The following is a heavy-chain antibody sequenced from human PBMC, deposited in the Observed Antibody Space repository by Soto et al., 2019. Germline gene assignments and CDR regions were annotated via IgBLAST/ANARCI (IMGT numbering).Heavy chain of an antibody. D-gene: IGHD1-1*01. CDR1: GYAFTTYG. J-gene: IGHJ4*02. Sequence: QVHLVQSGAEVKKPGASVKVSCKGSGYAFTTYGITWVRQAPGQGLEWMGWISAHNGNTNYAQKLQGRVTVTRDTSPSPAYMELRSLRSDDTAVYYFARGRYGDYWGQGALVTVSS. CDR2: ISAHNGNT. V-gene: IGHV1-18*01. CDR3: ARGRYGDY.